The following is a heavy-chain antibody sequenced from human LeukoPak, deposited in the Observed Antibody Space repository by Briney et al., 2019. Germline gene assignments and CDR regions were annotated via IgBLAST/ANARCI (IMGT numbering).Heavy chain of an antibody. J-gene: IGHJ5*02. CDR2: VRRDVGAT. Sequence: PGGYLRLSCAASGFTFSIYAMNWDRQAPGKGLEWVSTVRRDVGATYYADSVKGRFTISRDNSKNTLYLQMNSLRVDDTALYYCARDDTSGYFRFDPWARGTLLTVSS. CDR1: GFTFSIYA. V-gene: IGHV3-23*01. D-gene: IGHD3-22*01. CDR3: ARDDTSGYFRFDP.